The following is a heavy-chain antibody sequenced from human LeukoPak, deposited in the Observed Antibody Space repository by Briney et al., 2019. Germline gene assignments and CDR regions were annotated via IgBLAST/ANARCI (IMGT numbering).Heavy chain of an antibody. V-gene: IGHV4-30-2*05. J-gene: IGHJ4*02. CDR3: ARSGTAAGFDY. Sequence: SETLSLTCTVSGGSISSGGYYWSWIRQPPGKALEWIGYIYHSGSTYYNPSLKSRVTISVDTSKNQFSLKLSSVTAADTAVYYCARSGTAAGFDYWGQGTLVTVSS. D-gene: IGHD6-13*01. CDR2: IYHSGST. CDR1: GGSISSGGYY.